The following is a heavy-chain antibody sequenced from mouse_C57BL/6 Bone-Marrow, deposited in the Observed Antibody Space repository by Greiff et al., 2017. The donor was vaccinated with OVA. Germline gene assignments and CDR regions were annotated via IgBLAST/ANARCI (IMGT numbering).Heavy chain of an antibody. CDR2: IDPSDSYT. Sequence: VQRVESGAELARPGASVKLSCKASGYTFTSYGISWVKQRTGQGLEWIGEIDPSDSYTNYNQKFKGKATLTVDTSSSTAYMQLSSLTSEDSAVYSCARSSAFITTVPMDYWGQGTSVTVSS. V-gene: IGHV1-81*01. D-gene: IGHD1-2*01. J-gene: IGHJ4*01. CDR1: GYTFTSYG. CDR3: ARSSAFITTVPMDY.